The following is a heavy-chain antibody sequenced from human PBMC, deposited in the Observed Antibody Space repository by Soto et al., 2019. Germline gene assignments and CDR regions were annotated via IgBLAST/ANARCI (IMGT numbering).Heavy chain of an antibody. CDR1: GGSISSYY. CDR2: IYYSGIT. CDR3: GRGGGVYYFDY. Sequence: PSETLSLTCTVSGGSISSYYWSWIRQPPGKGLEWIGYIYYSGITDYNPSLKSRVTISVDTSKSQFSLKLSSVTAADTAVYYCGRGGGVYYFDYWGQGTLVTVSS. V-gene: IGHV4-59*01. D-gene: IGHD2-8*02. J-gene: IGHJ4*02.